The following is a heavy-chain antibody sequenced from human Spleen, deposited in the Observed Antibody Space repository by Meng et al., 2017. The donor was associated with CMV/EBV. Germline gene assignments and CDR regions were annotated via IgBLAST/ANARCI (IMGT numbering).Heavy chain of an antibody. CDR2: IYHSGDT. V-gene: IGHV4-38-2*02. D-gene: IGHD5-24*01. CDR1: GYSISSGYY. J-gene: IGHJ4*02. CDR3: ARGPRRSAWLHPRKYFDY. Sequence: SETLSLTCSVSGYSISSGYYWGWIRQPPGKGLEWIGNIYHSGDTDYNPSLKSRVTISVDTSKNQFSLKLSSVTAADTAVYYCARGPRRSAWLHPRKYFDYWGQGTLVTVSS.